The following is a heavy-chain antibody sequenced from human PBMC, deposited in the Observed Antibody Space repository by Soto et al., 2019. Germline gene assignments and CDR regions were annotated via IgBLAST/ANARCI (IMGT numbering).Heavy chain of an antibody. D-gene: IGHD2-15*01. Sequence: ASVKVSCKASGYTFTSYGISWVRQAPGQGLEWMGWISAYNGNTSYAQKLQGRVTMTTDTSTSTAYMELRSLRSDDTAVYYCARDHPHCSGGSCYLLWSQGTLVTVSS. J-gene: IGHJ4*02. V-gene: IGHV1-18*01. CDR1: GYTFTSYG. CDR3: ARDHPHCSGGSCYLL. CDR2: ISAYNGNT.